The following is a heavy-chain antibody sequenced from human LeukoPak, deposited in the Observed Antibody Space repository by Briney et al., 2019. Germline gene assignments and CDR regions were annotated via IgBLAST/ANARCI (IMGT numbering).Heavy chain of an antibody. CDR1: GDSVSSNSVT. J-gene: IGHJ5*02. Sequence: SQTLSLTSAISGDSVSSNSVTWNWIRQSPPKGLEWLGRTYYRSTSYNDYAVSVRGRITVNPDTSKNQFSLHLNSVTPEDTAVYYCARRLTQYDCFDPWGQGILVTVSS. CDR2: TYYRSTSYN. V-gene: IGHV6-1*01. D-gene: IGHD2-2*01. CDR3: ARRLTQYDCFDP.